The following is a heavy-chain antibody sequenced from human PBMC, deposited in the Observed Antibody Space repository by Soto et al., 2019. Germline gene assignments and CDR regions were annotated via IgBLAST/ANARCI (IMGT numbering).Heavy chain of an antibody. V-gene: IGHV3-74*01. CDR1: GFTFSSYW. D-gene: IGHD3-22*01. J-gene: IGHJ1*01. Sequence: GWSLRLSCAASGFTFSSYWMHWVRQAPGKGLVWVSRINSDGSSTTYADSVKGRFTISRDNAKNTLYLQMNSLRAEDTAVYYCGAYASSGNYCRNGPWYWGQGTLVTVSS. CDR3: GAYASSGNYCRNGPWY. CDR2: INSDGSST.